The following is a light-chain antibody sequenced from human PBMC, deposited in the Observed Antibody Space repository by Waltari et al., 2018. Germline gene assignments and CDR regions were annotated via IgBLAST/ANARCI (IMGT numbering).Light chain of an antibody. CDR1: SPNIGAGYD. CDR2: GNS. J-gene: IGLJ2*01. CDR3: QSYDSSLSGSYVV. V-gene: IGLV1-40*01. Sequence: QSVLTQPPSVSGAPGQRVPISCTGSSPNIGAGYDVHWYQQLPGTAPKLLSYGNSNRPSGVPDRFSGSKSGTSASLAITGLQAEDEADYYCQSYDSSLSGSYVVFGGGTKLTVL.